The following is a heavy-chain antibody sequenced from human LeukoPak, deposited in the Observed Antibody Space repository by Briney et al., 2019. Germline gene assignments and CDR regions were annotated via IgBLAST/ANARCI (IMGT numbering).Heavy chain of an antibody. D-gene: IGHD1-26*01. CDR1: GFTFSSYS. Sequence: GGSLRLSCAASGFTFSSYSMNWVRQAPGKGLEWVSSISSSSSYIYYADSVKGRFTISRDNAKNSLYLQMNSLRAEDTAVYYCARDPSVGATCYGMDVWGQGTTVTVSS. CDR3: ARDPSVGATCYGMDV. V-gene: IGHV3-21*01. CDR2: ISSSSSYI. J-gene: IGHJ6*02.